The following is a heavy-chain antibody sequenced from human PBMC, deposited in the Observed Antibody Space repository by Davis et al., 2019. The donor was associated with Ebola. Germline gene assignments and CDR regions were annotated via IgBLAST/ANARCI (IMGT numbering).Heavy chain of an antibody. CDR3: ASVYGDYNYYGMDV. CDR2: ISTSSSYI. D-gene: IGHD4-17*01. Sequence: GEFLKTFCAASCITFSCYSMKWVPQAPGEGPEWVSSISTSSSYIYYADSVKGRFPISRDNAKNSLYLQMNSLRAEDTAVYDCASVYGDYNYYGMDVWGQGTTVTVSS. CDR1: CITFSCYS. V-gene: IGHV3-21*01. J-gene: IGHJ6*02.